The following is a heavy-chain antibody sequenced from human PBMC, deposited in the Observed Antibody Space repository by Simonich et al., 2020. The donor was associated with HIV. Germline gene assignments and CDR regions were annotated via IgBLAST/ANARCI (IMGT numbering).Heavy chain of an antibody. CDR1: GYTFRNYA. CDR2: INTNTGNP. J-gene: IGHJ3*02. Sequence: QVQLVQSESELKKPGASVEVSCKASGYTFRNYAINWVRQAPGQGPEWMGWINTNTGNPTYAQGFTGRFVFSSDMSVTTAYLQIRSLKAEDTAVYYCAKCYVPGGSYYDAFDIWGQGTMVTVSS. CDR3: AKCYVPGGSYYDAFDI. D-gene: IGHD1-26*01. V-gene: IGHV7-4-1*01.